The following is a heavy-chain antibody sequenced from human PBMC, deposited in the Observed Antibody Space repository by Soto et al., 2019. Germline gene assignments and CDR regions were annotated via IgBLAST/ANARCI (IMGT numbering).Heavy chain of an antibody. Sequence: ASVKVTCKASGGTFRSYAISGVRQAHGKGLEWMGGIIPIFGTANYAQNFQGRVTITADEFTSTAYMELSSLSSEDTAVHYCARDTAEMATSFYGMDVWGQGTTVTVSS. CDR3: ARDTAEMATSFYGMDV. V-gene: IGHV1-69*01. D-gene: IGHD5-12*01. J-gene: IGHJ6*02. CDR1: GGTFRSYA. CDR2: IIPIFGTA.